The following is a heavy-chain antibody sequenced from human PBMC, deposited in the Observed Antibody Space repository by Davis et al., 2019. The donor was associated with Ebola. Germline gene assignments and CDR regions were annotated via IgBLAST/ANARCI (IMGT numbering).Heavy chain of an antibody. J-gene: IGHJ4*02. V-gene: IGHV3-23*01. Sequence: GESLKISCVASGFTFSSYAMSWVRQPPGKGLEWVSAISVTGVSTYYADSVKGRFTISRDNAKNTLFLQMNSLGAEDTAVYYCTRDFDFWSNYWGQGTLVTVSS. CDR2: ISVTGVST. CDR1: GFTFSSYA. CDR3: TRDFDFWSNY. D-gene: IGHD3-3*01.